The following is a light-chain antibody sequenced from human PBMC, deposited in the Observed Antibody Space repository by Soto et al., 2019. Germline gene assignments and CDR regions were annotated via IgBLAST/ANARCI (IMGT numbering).Light chain of an antibody. CDR2: AAS. J-gene: IGKJ2*01. CDR3: HQYDNTPQT. V-gene: IGKV3-20*01. Sequence: EIVLMQSPVTLSLSPGERATLFCRASQSMKRRYLAWYQQKPGQAPRVLIYAASNRATGIPDRFSGSGSGTDFSLTISRLEPEDFAVYYCHQYDNTPQTFGQGTKVDIK. CDR1: QSMKRRY.